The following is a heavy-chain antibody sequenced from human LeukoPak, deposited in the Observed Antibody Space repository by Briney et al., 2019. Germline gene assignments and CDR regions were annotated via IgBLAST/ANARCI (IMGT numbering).Heavy chain of an antibody. CDR3: ARGAEGWYYYDSSGYSDY. Sequence: ASVKVSCKASGYTFTSYDINWVRQATGQGLEWMGWMNPNSGNTGCAQKFQGRVTMTRNTSISTAYMELSSLRSEDTAVYYCARGAEGWYYYDSSGYSDYWGQGTLVTVSS. D-gene: IGHD3-22*01. CDR1: GYTFTSYD. CDR2: MNPNSGNT. V-gene: IGHV1-8*01. J-gene: IGHJ4*02.